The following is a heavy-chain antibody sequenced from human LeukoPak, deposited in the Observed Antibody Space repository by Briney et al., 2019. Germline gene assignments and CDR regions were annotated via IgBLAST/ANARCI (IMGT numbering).Heavy chain of an antibody. CDR2: IYYSGST. CDR3: ARVGGGGNARSWYFDL. D-gene: IGHD4-23*01. Sequence: SETLSLTCTVSGGSISSGGYYWSWIRQHPGKGLEWIGYIYYSGSTYYNPSLKSRVTISVDTSKNQFSLKPSSVTAADTAVYYCARVGGGGNARSWYFDLWGRGTLVTVSS. V-gene: IGHV4-31*03. CDR1: GGSISSGGYY. J-gene: IGHJ2*01.